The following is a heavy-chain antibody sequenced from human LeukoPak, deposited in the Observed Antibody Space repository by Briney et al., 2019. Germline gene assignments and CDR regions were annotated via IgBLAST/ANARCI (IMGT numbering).Heavy chain of an antibody. V-gene: IGHV3-9*01. CDR2: ISWNSGSI. CDR1: GFTFDDYA. D-gene: IGHD2-2*01. CDR3: ARVPIGYCSSTSCCYFDY. J-gene: IGHJ4*02. Sequence: PGGSLRLSCAASGFTFDDYAMHWVRQAPGKGLEWVSGISWNSGSIGYADSVKGRFTISRDNAKNSLYLQMNSLRAEDTAVYYCARVPIGYCSSTSCCYFDYWGQGTLVTVSS.